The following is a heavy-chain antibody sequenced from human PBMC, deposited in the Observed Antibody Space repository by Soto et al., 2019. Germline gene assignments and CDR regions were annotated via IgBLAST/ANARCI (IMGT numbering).Heavy chain of an antibody. CDR1: GGSISSHY. CDR2: IYYRGST. V-gene: IGHV4-59*11. D-gene: IGHD1-26*01. CDR3: ARDGREASGMDV. J-gene: IGHJ6*02. Sequence: SETLSLTCTVSGGSISSHYWSWVRQAPGKGLEWIGHIYYRGSTSYNPSLRSRSTIAVDTSNNQFSLKLNSVTTADTAVYYCARDGREASGMDVWGQGTKVTVSS.